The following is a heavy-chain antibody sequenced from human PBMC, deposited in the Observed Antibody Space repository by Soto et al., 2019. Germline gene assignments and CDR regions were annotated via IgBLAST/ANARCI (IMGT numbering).Heavy chain of an antibody. V-gene: IGHV4-38-2*02. CDR3: AREKVGTTFFDN. D-gene: IGHD1-1*01. J-gene: IGHJ4*02. CDR1: GFAISRGYY. CDR2: IYPSVSS. Sequence: NPSETLPLTCLVSGFAISRGYYWSFFRQPPGKGLEWIGSIYPSVSSYHNPSLATRLRLSIDTSKNQFTLNLTSVTAADTALYFCAREKVGTTFFDNWGQGIQVTVSS.